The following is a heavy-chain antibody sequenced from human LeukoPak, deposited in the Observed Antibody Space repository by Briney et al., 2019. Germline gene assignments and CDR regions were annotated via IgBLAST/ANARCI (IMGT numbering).Heavy chain of an antibody. CDR1: GFTFSSYW. CDR3: ARVVGATTLPLYYYYYMDV. CDR2: IKQDGSEK. D-gene: IGHD1-26*01. J-gene: IGHJ6*03. Sequence: GGSLRLSCAASGFTFSSYWMSWVRQAPGKGLEWVANIKQDGSEKYYVDSVKGRFTISRDNAKNSLYLQMNSLRAEDTAVYYCARVVGATTLPLYYYYYMDVWGRGTTVTISS. V-gene: IGHV3-7*01.